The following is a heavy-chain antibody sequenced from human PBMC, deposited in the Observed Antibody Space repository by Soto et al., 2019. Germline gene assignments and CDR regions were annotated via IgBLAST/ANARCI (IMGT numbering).Heavy chain of an antibody. CDR1: GFSLPTDRVG. CDR3: AHAYGGRSLY. Sequence: QITLKESGPTLVKPTQTLTLTCTFSGFSLPTDRVGVGWIRQPPGKALEWLAVIYWDDTKTYRPSLKSRLTITKHTSKNLVALTMTDMDPVDTATYYCAHAYGGRSLYWGQGPLVTVSS. D-gene: IGHD1-26*01. J-gene: IGHJ4*02. CDR2: IYWDDTK. V-gene: IGHV2-5*02.